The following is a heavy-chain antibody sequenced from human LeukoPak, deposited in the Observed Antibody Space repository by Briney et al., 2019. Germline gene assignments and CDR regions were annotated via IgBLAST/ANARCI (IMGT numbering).Heavy chain of an antibody. V-gene: IGHV3-7*01. J-gene: IGHJ5*02. CDR1: GFTFSVYW. Sequence: GGSLRLSCVASGFTFSVYWMSWVRQAPGKGLEWVANIKEDGSETYYVDSVKGRFTISRDNAKNSLYLQMSSLRAEDTAVYYCARGGSWFAPWGEGTLVTVSS. D-gene: IGHD3-10*01. CDR3: ARGGSWFAP. CDR2: IKEDGSET.